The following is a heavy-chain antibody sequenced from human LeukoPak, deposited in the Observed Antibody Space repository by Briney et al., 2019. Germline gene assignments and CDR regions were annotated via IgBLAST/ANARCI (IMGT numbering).Heavy chain of an antibody. CDR1: GGSISSYY. V-gene: IGHV4-59*01. CDR3: ASSISSIDYGTDV. J-gene: IGHJ6*02. Sequence: SETLSLTCTVSGGSISSYYWSWIRQPPGKGLEWIGYIYYSGSTNYNPSLKSRVTISVDTSKNQFSLKLSSVTAADTAVYYCASSISSIDYGTDVWGQGTTVTVSS. CDR2: IYYSGST. D-gene: IGHD3-3*01.